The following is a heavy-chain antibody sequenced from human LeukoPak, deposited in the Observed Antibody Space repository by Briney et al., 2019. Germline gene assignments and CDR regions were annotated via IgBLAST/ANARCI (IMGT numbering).Heavy chain of an antibody. CDR3: ARDLAYCGGDCYFSN. V-gene: IGHV1-18*01. CDR1: GYTFTSYG. CDR2: ISAYNGNT. D-gene: IGHD2-21*02. Sequence: ASVKVSCKASGYTFTSYGISWVRQAPGQGLEWMGWISAYNGNTNYAQKLQGRVTMTTDTSTSTAYMELRSLRSDDTAVYYCARDLAYCGGDCYFSNWGQGTLVTVSS. J-gene: IGHJ4*02.